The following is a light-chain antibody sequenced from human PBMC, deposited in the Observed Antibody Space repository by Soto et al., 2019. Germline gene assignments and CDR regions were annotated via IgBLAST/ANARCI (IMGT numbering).Light chain of an antibody. J-gene: IGLJ3*02. CDR2: EVV. CDR1: SRDIGAYNY. Sequence: QSALTQPASVSGSPGQSITISCTGTSRDIGAYNYVSWYLQHPGKAPKLMIYEVVNRPSGISNRFSGSKSGNTASLTISGLQAEDEADYYCSSYAGGSSMVFGGGTKLTVL. V-gene: IGLV2-14*01. CDR3: SSYAGGSSMV.